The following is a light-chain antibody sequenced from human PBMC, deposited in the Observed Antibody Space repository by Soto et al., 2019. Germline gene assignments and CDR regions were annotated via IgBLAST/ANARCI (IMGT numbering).Light chain of an antibody. CDR2: WAS. CDR1: QTILYSSNNKNY. CDR3: QQYYTTPYT. V-gene: IGKV4-1*01. J-gene: IGKJ2*01. Sequence: DIVMTQSPESLAVSLGERATINCKSSQTILYSSNNKNYLAWYQQKPGQPPKLLIYWASTRESGVPDRFSGSESGTDFTLTISSLQAEDVAVYYCQQYYTTPYTFGQGTKLEIK.